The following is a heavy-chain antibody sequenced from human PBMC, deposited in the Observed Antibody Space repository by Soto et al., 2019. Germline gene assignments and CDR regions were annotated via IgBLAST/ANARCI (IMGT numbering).Heavy chain of an antibody. Sequence: SDTLSLTCAVSGASISSRHWGILIRQPPGKGRDGIGQISHNVGTSDNPCITSRVTISVEKSKNHCSLKLTSVTAADLAVTYFAGRHFRSGPWTDRRLDYWGQGTLVTVSS. V-gene: IGHV4-4*02. CDR2: ISHNVGT. CDR3: AGRHFRSGPWTDRRLDY. D-gene: IGHD3-3*02. J-gene: IGHJ4*02. CDR1: GASISSRHW.